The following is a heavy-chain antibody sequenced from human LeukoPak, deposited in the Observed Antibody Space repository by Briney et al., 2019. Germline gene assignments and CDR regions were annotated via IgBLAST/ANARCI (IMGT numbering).Heavy chain of an antibody. V-gene: IGHV4-4*07. Sequence: KPSETLSLTCTVSGGSISSYYWSWIRQPAGKGLEWIGRIYTSGSTNYNPSLKSRVTMSVDTSKNQFSLKLSSVTAADTAVYYCARGGEWRPYDFWSGYYSFDYWGQGTLVTVSS. CDR1: GGSISSYY. J-gene: IGHJ4*02. CDR2: IYTSGST. CDR3: ARGGEWRPYDFWSGYYSFDY. D-gene: IGHD3-3*01.